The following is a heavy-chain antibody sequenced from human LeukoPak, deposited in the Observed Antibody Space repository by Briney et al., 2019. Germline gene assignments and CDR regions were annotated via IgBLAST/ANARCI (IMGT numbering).Heavy chain of an antibody. Sequence: PGRSLRLSCAASGFSFSSYDMHWVRQAPGKGLEWVAVIWYDGNNKYYADSVKGRFTISRDNSKNTLYLQMDSLTAEDTAVYYCAKGAIPARSGPTPYYFDSWGQGTLVTVSS. V-gene: IGHV3-33*06. J-gene: IGHJ4*02. CDR3: AKGAIPARSGPTPYYFDS. CDR2: IWYDGNNK. D-gene: IGHD6-6*01. CDR1: GFSFSSYD.